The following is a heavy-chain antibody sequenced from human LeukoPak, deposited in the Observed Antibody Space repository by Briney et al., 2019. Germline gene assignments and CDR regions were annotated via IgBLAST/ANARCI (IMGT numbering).Heavy chain of an antibody. V-gene: IGHV4-31*03. CDR1: GVSISSVDYY. CDR2: IHYSVST. D-gene: IGHD1-14*01. CDR3: ARSCPGISCCNWFDP. J-gene: IGHJ5*02. Sequence: SETLSLTCTVSGVSISSVDYYWSWIRQLPGKGLEWLWYIHYSVSTYYNPSLGSRLSISVDTSKNQFSLRVTSVTAADTAVFYCARSCPGISCCNWFDPWGQGTLVTVSS.